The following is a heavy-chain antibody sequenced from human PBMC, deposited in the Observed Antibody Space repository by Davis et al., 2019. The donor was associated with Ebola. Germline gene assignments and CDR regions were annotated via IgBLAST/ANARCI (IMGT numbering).Heavy chain of an antibody. CDR1: GYTFSSYA. D-gene: IGHD3-10*01. V-gene: IGHV1-8*02. CDR3: ARAPTWSEINYYCLDY. Sequence: ASVKVSCKASGYTFSSYAISWVRQATGQRLEWMGWMNPSSGNTGFAQKFQGRITMTRNTSISTAYMELSSLRSDDTAVYYCARAPTWSEINYYCLDYWGQGTLVTVSS. CDR2: MNPSSGNT. J-gene: IGHJ4*02.